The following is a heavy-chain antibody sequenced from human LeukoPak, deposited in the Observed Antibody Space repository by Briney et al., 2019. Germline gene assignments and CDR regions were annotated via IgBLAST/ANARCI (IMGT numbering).Heavy chain of an antibody. Sequence: GGSLRLSCAASGFTFSSYSMNWVRQAPGKGLEWVSSISSSSSYIYYADSVKGRFTISRDNAKNSLYLQMNSLRAEDTAVYYCAKDRSVRGASYGMDVWGQGTTVTVSS. CDR2: ISSSSSYI. CDR3: AKDRSVRGASYGMDV. J-gene: IGHJ6*02. V-gene: IGHV3-21*01. D-gene: IGHD3-10*01. CDR1: GFTFSSYS.